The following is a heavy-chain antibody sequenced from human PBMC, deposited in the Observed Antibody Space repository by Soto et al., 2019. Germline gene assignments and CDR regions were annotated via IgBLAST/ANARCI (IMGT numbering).Heavy chain of an antibody. V-gene: IGHV1-3*01. CDR1: GYTFTSYA. Sequence: QVPLVQSGAEVKKPGASVKVSCKASGYTFTSYAMHWVRQAPGQRLEWMGWINAGNGNTKYSQKFQGRVTITRDTSASTAYMELSSLRSEDTAVYYCARFMVRGVGWFDPWGQGTLVTVSS. D-gene: IGHD3-10*01. J-gene: IGHJ5*02. CDR3: ARFMVRGVGWFDP. CDR2: INAGNGNT.